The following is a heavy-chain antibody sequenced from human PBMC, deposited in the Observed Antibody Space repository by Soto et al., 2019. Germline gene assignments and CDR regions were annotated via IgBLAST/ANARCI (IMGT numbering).Heavy chain of an antibody. V-gene: IGHV3-30*18. J-gene: IGHJ5*02. CDR2: ISYDGDKK. CDR1: GFTFSNFG. CDR3: AKTLLWFGELVDH. D-gene: IGHD3-10*01. Sequence: VQLVESGGGVVQPGRSLRLSCAASGFTFSNFGMHWVRQAPGKGLEWVTVISYDGDKKYYADSVKGRFTISRDNSKNTLYLQMNSLRAEDTAVYYCAKTLLWFGELVDHWGQGTLVTISS.